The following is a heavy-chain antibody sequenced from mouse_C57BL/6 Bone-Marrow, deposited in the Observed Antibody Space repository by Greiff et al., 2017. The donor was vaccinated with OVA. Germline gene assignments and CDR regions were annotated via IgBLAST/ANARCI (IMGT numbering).Heavy chain of an antibody. D-gene: IGHD2-2*01. Sequence: VQLQQSGPELVKPGASVKIPCKASGYTFTDYNMDWVKQSHGKSLEWIGDINPNNGGTIYTQKFKGKATLTVDKSSSTAYMELRSLTAEDTAVYYCAGFDGGLAYWGQGTLVTVSA. CDR1: GYTFTDYN. CDR2: INPNNGGT. CDR3: AGFDGGLAY. J-gene: IGHJ3*01. V-gene: IGHV1-18*01.